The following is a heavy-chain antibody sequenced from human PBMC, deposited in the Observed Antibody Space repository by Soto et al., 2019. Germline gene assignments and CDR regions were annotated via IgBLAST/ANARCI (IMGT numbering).Heavy chain of an antibody. CDR1: GFTFSSYG. CDR3: AKDPGYSSGWHYYYGMDV. D-gene: IGHD6-19*01. Sequence: QVQLVESGGGVVQPGRSLRLSCAASGFTFSSYGMHWVRQAPGKGLEWVAAISYDGSTKYYADLVKGRFTISRDNSKNKMYLQMNSLRAEDTAVYYGAKDPGYSSGWHYYYGMDVWGQGTTVTVSS. V-gene: IGHV3-30*18. J-gene: IGHJ6*02. CDR2: ISYDGSTK.